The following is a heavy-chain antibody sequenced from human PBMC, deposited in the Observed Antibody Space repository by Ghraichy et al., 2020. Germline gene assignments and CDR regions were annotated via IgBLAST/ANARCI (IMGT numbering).Heavy chain of an antibody. CDR2: IYDSGST. CDR3: ARGRIVGVTGYYFDN. V-gene: IGHV4-61*01. Sequence: SQTLSLTCIVSGGSVSSGSYYWSWIRQPPGKGLEWIGYIYDSGSTDYNPSLKSRVTIAADTSKNQFSLKLSSVTAADTAVYYCARGRIVGVTGYYFDNWGQGTLFTGSS. CDR1: GGSVSSGSYY. D-gene: IGHD1-26*01. J-gene: IGHJ4*02.